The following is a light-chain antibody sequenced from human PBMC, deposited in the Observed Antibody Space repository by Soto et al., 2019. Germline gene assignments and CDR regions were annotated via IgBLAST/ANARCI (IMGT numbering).Light chain of an antibody. CDR2: AAS. V-gene: IGKV1-8*01. Sequence: AVLLTQSPSTFSASTGDRATITSRRTQDIHNYLAWYQQVPGKAPKLLLYAASILQTGVPSRFSGSGSGTDFTLTIDGLPSEDFATYFCQHYYNYPWTFGQGTTVE. CDR1: QDIHNY. J-gene: IGKJ1*01. CDR3: QHYYNYPWT.